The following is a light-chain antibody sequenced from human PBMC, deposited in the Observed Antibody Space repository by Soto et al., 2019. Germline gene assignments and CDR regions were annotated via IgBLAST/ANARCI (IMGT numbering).Light chain of an antibody. V-gene: IGKV1-39*01. J-gene: IGKJ5*01. CDR2: AAS. CDR1: QSISSY. CDR3: QQLHDYPIT. Sequence: DIQMTQSPSSLSASLLDRVTITCRSSQSISSYLNWYQQKPGKAPKLLIYAASSLQSGVPSRFSGSGSGTDFTLTISSLQPEDFATYYCQQLHDYPITFGQGTRLEIK.